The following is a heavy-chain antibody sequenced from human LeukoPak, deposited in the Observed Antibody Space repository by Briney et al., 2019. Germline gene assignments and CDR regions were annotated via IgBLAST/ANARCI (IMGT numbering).Heavy chain of an antibody. D-gene: IGHD3-9*01. Sequence: SETLSLTCTVSAGSISSSSYYWGWIRQPPGKGLEWIGSIYYSGSTYYNPSLKSRVTISVDTSKNQFSLKLSSVTAADTAVYYCARHVFGITYYDILTGYYSHPEYFQHWGQGTLVTVSS. CDR2: IYYSGST. J-gene: IGHJ1*01. CDR1: AGSISSSSYY. V-gene: IGHV4-39*01. CDR3: ARHVFGITYYDILTGYYSHPEYFQH.